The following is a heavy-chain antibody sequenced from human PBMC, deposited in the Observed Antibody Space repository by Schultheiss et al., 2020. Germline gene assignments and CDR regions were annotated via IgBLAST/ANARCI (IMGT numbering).Heavy chain of an antibody. V-gene: IGHV4-61*01. CDR2: IYYSGST. Sequence: SQTLSLTCTVSGGSVSSGSYYWSWIRQPPGKGLEWIWYIYYSGSTNYNPSLKSRVTISVDTSKNQFSLKLSSVTAADTAVYYCARDRGLWLGPGDYYFDYWGQGTLVTVSS. D-gene: IGHD6-19*01. CDR3: ARDRGLWLGPGDYYFDY. CDR1: GGSVSSGSYY. J-gene: IGHJ4*02.